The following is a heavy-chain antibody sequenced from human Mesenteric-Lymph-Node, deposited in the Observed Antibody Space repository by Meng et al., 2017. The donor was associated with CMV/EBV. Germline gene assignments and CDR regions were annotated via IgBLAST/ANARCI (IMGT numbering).Heavy chain of an antibody. V-gene: IGHV1-46*01. CDR1: GYTFTSYY. J-gene: IGHJ6*02. CDR2: INPSGGST. Sequence: ASVKVSCKASGYTFTSYYMHWVRQAPGQGLEWMGIINPSGGSTSYAQKFQGRVTMTRDTSTSTVYMELSSLRSEDTAVYYCARDWAKYCSSTSCYGAAYYYYGMDVWGQGTTVTVSS. D-gene: IGHD2-2*01. CDR3: ARDWAKYCSSTSCYGAAYYYYGMDV.